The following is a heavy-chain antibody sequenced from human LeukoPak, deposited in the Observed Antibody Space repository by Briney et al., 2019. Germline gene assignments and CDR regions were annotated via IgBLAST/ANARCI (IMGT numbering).Heavy chain of an antibody. D-gene: IGHD3-10*01. CDR2: IKSKTDGGTT. CDR3: TTGYVLLWFGELPPLDY. Sequence: GGSLRLSCAASGFTFSSYEMNWVRQAPGKGLEWVGRIKSKTDGGTTDYAAPVKGRFTISRDDSKNTLYLQMNSLKTEDTAVYYCTTGYVLLWFGELPPLDYWGQGTLVTVSS. V-gene: IGHV3-15*01. CDR1: GFTFSSYE. J-gene: IGHJ4*02.